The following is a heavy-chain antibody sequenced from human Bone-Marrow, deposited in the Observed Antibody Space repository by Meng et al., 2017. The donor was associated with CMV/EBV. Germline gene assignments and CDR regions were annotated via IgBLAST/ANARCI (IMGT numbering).Heavy chain of an antibody. CDR2: IIPIFGTA. CDR3: ARGEPGYGMDV. CDR1: GGTFSSYA. D-gene: IGHD1-14*01. Sequence: SVKVSCKASGGTFSSYAISWVRQAPGQGLEWMGGIIPIFGTANYAQKFQGRVTITRNTSISTAYMELSSLRSEDTAVYYCARGEPGYGMDVWGQGTTVTVSS. V-gene: IGHV1-69*05. J-gene: IGHJ6*02.